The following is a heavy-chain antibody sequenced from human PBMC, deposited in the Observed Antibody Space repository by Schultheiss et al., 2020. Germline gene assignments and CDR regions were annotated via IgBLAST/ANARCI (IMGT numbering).Heavy chain of an antibody. Sequence: SETLSLTCTVSGGSISSGDYYWSWIRQPPGKGLEWIGYIYYSGSTYYNPSLKSRVTISVDRSKNQFSLKLSSVTAADTAVYYCARDRRSGYSRYYYYGMDVWGQGTTVTVSS. CDR1: GGSISSGDYY. J-gene: IGHJ6*02. CDR2: IYYSGST. CDR3: ARDRRSGYSRYYYYGMDV. V-gene: IGHV4-61*08. D-gene: IGHD3-3*01.